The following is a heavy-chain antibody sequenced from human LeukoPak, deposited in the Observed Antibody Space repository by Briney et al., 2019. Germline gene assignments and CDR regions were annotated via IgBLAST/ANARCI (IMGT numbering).Heavy chain of an antibody. Sequence: SETLSLTCTVSGDSISSYYWTWIRQSAAKGLEWIGRIYASGTTNYNPSLKSRVTMSIDTSKNQFSLKVNSVTAADTAVYYCARRGAIIAAAKPYDYWGQGTLVTVSS. CDR2: IYASGTT. CDR1: GDSISSYY. CDR3: ARRGAIIAAAKPYDY. V-gene: IGHV4-4*07. J-gene: IGHJ4*02. D-gene: IGHD6-13*01.